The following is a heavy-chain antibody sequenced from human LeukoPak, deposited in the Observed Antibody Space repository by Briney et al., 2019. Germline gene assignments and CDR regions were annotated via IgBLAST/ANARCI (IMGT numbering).Heavy chain of an antibody. Sequence: ASVKVSCKASGGTFSSYAISWVRQAPGQGLEWMGGIIPIFGTANYAQKFQGRVTITADESTSTAYMELSSLRSEDTAVYYCARVKIGGLAAPGYYSYGMDVWGQGTTVIVSS. V-gene: IGHV1-69*13. D-gene: IGHD3-10*01. CDR3: ARVKIGGLAAPGYYSYGMDV. CDR1: GGTFSSYA. CDR2: IIPIFGTA. J-gene: IGHJ6*02.